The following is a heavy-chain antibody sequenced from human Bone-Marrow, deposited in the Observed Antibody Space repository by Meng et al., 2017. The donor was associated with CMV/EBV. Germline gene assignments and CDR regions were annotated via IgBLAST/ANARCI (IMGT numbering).Heavy chain of an antibody. CDR2: ISGSGGST. CDR3: AKSTRRYYYGMDV. D-gene: IGHD2-2*01. Sequence: GESLKISCAASGFTFSSYAMSWVRQAPGKGLEWVSAISGSGGSTYYADSVKGRFTISRDNAKNSLYLQMNSLRAEDTAVYYCAKSTRRYYYGMDVWGQGTTVTVSS. CDR1: GFTFSSYA. J-gene: IGHJ6*02. V-gene: IGHV3-23*01.